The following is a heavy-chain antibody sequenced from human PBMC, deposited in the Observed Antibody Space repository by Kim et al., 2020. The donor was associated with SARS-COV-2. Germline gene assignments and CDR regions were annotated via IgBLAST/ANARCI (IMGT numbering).Heavy chain of an antibody. V-gene: IGHV3-48*03. CDR1: GFTFSTYE. CDR3: ARSLYCSSTSCFYGMDV. CDR2: ISTSGSTI. D-gene: IGHD2-2*01. J-gene: IGHJ6*02. Sequence: GGSLRLSCAASGFTFSTYEMNWVRQAPGKGLDWISYISTSGSTIYYADSVKGRFTISRDNAKSSLSLQMNSLRAEDTAVYYCARSLYCSSTSCFYGMDVWGQGTTVTVSS.